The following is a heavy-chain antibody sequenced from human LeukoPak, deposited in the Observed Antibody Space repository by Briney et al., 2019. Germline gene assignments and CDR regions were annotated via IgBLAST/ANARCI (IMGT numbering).Heavy chain of an antibody. Sequence: PSETLSLTCSVSGGSINSGTYYWSWIRQPAGKGLEWIGHIYTSGSTKYNPSLRGRVTISIDTSKNQFSLKLSSVTAADTAVYYCANQPHDSSGVVEIDYWGQGTLVTVSS. D-gene: IGHD3-22*01. J-gene: IGHJ4*02. CDR2: IYTSGST. CDR3: ANQPHDSSGVVEIDY. CDR1: GGSINSGTYY. V-gene: IGHV4-61*09.